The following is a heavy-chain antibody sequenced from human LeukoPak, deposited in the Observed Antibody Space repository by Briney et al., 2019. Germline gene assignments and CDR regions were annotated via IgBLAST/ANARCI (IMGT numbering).Heavy chain of an antibody. J-gene: IGHJ4*02. CDR3: ARVIKAAAGTGFDY. CDR1: GGSISSYY. CDR2: IYYSGST. Sequence: PSETLSLTCTVSGGSISSYYWSWIRQPPGKGLEWIGYIYYSGSTNYNPSLKSRVTISVDTSKNQFSLKLSSVTAADTAVYYCARVIKAAAGTGFDYWGQGTLVTVSS. D-gene: IGHD6-13*01. V-gene: IGHV4-59*01.